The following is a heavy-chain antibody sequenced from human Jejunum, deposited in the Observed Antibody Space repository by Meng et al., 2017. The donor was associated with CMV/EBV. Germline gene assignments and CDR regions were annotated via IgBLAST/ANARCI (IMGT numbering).Heavy chain of an antibody. CDR1: GGTCNSHS. Sequence: AGGTCNSHSVSWVRQAPGQGLEWMARSIPMVGVPTYTQKFQGRVTITADKSTSTVYMELGSLRSEDSAIYDCARVLDTRSSGGVDAWGQGTLVTVSS. V-gene: IGHV1-69*02. D-gene: IGHD6-6*01. CDR2: SIPMVGVP. CDR3: ARVLDTRSSGGVDA. J-gene: IGHJ5*02.